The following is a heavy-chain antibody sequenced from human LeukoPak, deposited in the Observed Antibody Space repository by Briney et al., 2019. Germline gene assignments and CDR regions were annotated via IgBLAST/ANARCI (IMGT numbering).Heavy chain of an antibody. J-gene: IGHJ6*03. V-gene: IGHV3-23*01. CDR2: ISGSGGST. D-gene: IGHD3-10*01. CDR1: GFTFRNAW. Sequence: GGSLRLSCAASGFTFRNAWMSWVRQAPGKGLEWVSAISGSGGSTYCADSVKGRFTISRDNSKNTLYLQMNSLRAEDTAVYYCAKEWHRVAVNYMDVWGKGTTVTVSS. CDR3: AKEWHRVAVNYMDV.